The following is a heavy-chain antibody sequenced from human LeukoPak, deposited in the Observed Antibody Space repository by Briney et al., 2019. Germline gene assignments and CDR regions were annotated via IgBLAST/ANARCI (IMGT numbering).Heavy chain of an antibody. CDR2: FDPEDGET. V-gene: IGHV1-24*01. D-gene: IGHD5-12*01. J-gene: IGHJ4*02. CDR1: GYTLTELS. Sequence: ASVKVSCKVSGYTLTELSMHWVRQAPGKGLEWMGGFDPEDGETIYAQKFQGRVTMTEDTSTDTAYMELSSLRSEDTAVYYCATESWLRLRPDSFDYWSQGTLVTVSS. CDR3: ATESWLRLRPDSFDY.